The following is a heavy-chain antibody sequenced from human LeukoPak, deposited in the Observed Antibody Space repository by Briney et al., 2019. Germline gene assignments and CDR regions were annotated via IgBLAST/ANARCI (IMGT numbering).Heavy chain of an antibody. CDR3: ARGLKQWFGEPDAFDI. V-gene: IGHV3-11*01. CDR1: GFTFSDYY. Sequence: GGSLRLSCAASGFTFSDYYMSWIRQAPGKGLEWVSYISSSGSTIYYADSVKGRFTISRDNAKNSLYLQMNSLRAEDTAVYYCARGLKQWFGEPDAFDIWGQGTMVTVSS. J-gene: IGHJ3*02. D-gene: IGHD3-10*01. CDR2: ISSSGSTI.